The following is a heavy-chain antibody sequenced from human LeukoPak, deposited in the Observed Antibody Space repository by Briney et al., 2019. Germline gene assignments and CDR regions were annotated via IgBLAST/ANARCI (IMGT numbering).Heavy chain of an antibody. CDR1: GGSISSYY. Sequence: SGTLSLTCTVSGGSISSYYWSWIRQPAGKGLEWIGRIDNSGSTNYNPSLKSRVTISVDKSKNQFSLKVSSVTAADTAVYYCARVAPSGYYYMDVWGKGTTVTVSS. D-gene: IGHD6-25*01. CDR3: ARVAPSGYYYMDV. J-gene: IGHJ6*03. CDR2: IDNSGST. V-gene: IGHV4-4*07.